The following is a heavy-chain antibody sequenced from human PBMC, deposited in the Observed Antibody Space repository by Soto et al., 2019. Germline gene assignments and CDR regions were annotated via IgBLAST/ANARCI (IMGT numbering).Heavy chain of an antibody. D-gene: IGHD6-13*01. J-gene: IGHJ6*02. CDR3: AREITAAGTYYYGMDV. V-gene: IGHV1-69*13. CDR1: GGTFSSYA. CDR2: IIPIFGTA. Sequence: ASVKVSCKAYGGTFSSYAISWVRQAPGQGLEWMGGIIPIFGTANYAQKFQGRVTITADETTSTAYMELSSLRSEDTAVYYCAREITAAGTYYYGMDVWGQGTTVTVSS.